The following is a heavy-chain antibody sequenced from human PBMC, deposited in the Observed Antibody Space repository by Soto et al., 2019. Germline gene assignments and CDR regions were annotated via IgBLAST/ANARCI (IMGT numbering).Heavy chain of an antibody. V-gene: IGHV3-74*01. D-gene: IGHD4-17*01. J-gene: IGHJ1*01. CDR3: VSASYGDHEYFQN. Sequence: EVQLVESGGGLVQPGGSLRLSCAASGFTFSTYWMHWVRQAPGEGLVWVSRIKTDGSMTNYVDSVKGRFTISRDNAKNTLYLQMNSLRAEDTAVYFCVSASYGDHEYFQNWGQGTLVTVSS. CDR2: IKTDGSMT. CDR1: GFTFSTYW.